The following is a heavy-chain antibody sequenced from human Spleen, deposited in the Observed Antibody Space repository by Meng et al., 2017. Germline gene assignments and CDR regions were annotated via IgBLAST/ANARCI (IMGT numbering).Heavy chain of an antibody. CDR3: ARSAYYYDSSGYYYSYYYYYGMDV. V-gene: IGHV4-59*01. CDR1: GGSISSYY. CDR2: IYYSGST. D-gene: IGHD3-22*01. Sequence: SETLSLTCTVSGGSISSYYWSWIRQPPGKGLEWIGYIYYSGSTNYNPSLKSRVTISVDTSKNQFSLKLSSVTAADTAVYYCARSAYYYDSSGYYYSYYYYYGMDVWGQGTTVT. J-gene: IGHJ6*01.